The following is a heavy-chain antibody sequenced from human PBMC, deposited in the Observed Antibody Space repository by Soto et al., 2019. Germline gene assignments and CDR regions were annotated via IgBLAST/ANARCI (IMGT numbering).Heavy chain of an antibody. V-gene: IGHV3-23*01. CDR1: GFTFSSYA. J-gene: IGHJ4*02. CDR3: AKLVVATWYFDD. Sequence: PGGSLILSCAASGFTFSSYAMSWVRQAPGKGLEWVSAISGSGGSTYYADSVKGRFTISRDNSKNTLYLQMNSLRAEDTAVYYCAKLVVATWYFDDWGQATLVTVSS. D-gene: IGHD3-22*01. CDR2: ISGSGGST.